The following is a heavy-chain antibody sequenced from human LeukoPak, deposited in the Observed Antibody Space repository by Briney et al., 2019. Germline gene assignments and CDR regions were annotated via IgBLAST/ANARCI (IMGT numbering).Heavy chain of an antibody. D-gene: IGHD6-19*01. Sequence: GASMTVSCTASGYTFTGYYMHWVRQAPGQGLEWMGRINPNSGGTNYAQKFQGRVTMTRDTSISTAYMELSRLRSDDTAVYYCASISGYSSGWYDYWGQGTLVTVSS. CDR2: INPNSGGT. CDR3: ASISGYSSGWYDY. J-gene: IGHJ4*02. V-gene: IGHV1-2*06. CDR1: GYTFTGYY.